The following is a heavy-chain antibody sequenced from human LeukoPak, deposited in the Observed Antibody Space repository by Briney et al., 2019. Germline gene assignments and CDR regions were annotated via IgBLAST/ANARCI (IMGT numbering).Heavy chain of an antibody. J-gene: IGHJ3*02. CDR3: ARLVVVIPADTDAFNI. CDR2: INPNSGGT. CDR1: GYTFTGYY. Sequence: ASVKVSCKASGYTFTGYYIHWVRQAPGQGLECIGWINPNSGGTSFAQKFLGRVTVTRDTSISTAYMELSRLRSDDTAVYYCARLVVVIPADTDAFNIWGQGTMVTVSS. V-gene: IGHV1-2*02. D-gene: IGHD2-2*01.